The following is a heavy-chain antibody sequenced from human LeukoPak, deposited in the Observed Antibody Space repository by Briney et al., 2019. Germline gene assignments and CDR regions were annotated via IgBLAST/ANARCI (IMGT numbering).Heavy chain of an antibody. J-gene: IGHJ6*03. CDR3: AAYGVANGNYATVYYYYMDV. V-gene: IGHV4-39*02. Sequence: PSETLPLTCTVSGGSITSGNYYWGWIRQPPGKGLEWTGNIYYSGITYYNPSLKSRVIISVDTSKNHFSLKLNSATAADTAVYYCAAYGVANGNYATVYYYYMDVWGRGTTVTVSS. CDR1: GGSITSGNYY. D-gene: IGHD4-17*01. CDR2: IYYSGIT.